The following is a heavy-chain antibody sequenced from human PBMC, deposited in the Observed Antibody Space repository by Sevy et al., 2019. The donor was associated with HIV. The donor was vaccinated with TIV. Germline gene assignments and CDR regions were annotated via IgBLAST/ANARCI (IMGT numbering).Heavy chain of an antibody. Sequence: GGSLRLSCAASGFTFNIYSMSWVRQTPGKGLEWVATLSFGCGKINHADSVKGRFTMSRDDSKNAVYLQMNNLRVEDTAIYYCAREGCTKPHDYWGQGTLVTVTS. J-gene: IGHJ4*02. CDR3: AREGCTKPHDY. CDR2: LSFGCGKI. D-gene: IGHD2-8*01. CDR1: GFTFNIYS. V-gene: IGHV3-23*01.